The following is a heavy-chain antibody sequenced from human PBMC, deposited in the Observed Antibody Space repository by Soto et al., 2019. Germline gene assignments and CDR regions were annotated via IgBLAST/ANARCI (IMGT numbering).Heavy chain of an antibody. CDR2: ISSSGTTI. J-gene: IGHJ5*02. CDR3: AGPTVTTNWFDP. V-gene: IGHV3-48*01. CDR1: GFSFSSYS. D-gene: IGHD4-17*01. Sequence: EVRLVESGGGLVQPGGSLRLSCAASGFSFSSYSMNWVRQAPGEGLEWVSYISSSGTTIYYADSVKGRFTISRDNAKNSLYLQMNSLRAEDTAVYYCAGPTVTTNWFDPWGQGTLVTVSS.